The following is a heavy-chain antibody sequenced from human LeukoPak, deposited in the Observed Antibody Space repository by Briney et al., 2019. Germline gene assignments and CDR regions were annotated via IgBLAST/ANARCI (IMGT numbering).Heavy chain of an antibody. CDR1: GGSISSDY. V-gene: IGHV4-59*01. J-gene: IGHJ6*02. CDR3: ARVSVVYGMDV. CDR2: MYYTGST. Sequence: SETLSLTCSVSGGSISSDYWAWIRQPPGKGLEWIGYMYYTGSTNYNPSLKSRVTISLATSKNQFSLKLSSVTAAGTAAYYCARVSVVYGMDVWGRGTTVTVSS. D-gene: IGHD5/OR15-5a*01.